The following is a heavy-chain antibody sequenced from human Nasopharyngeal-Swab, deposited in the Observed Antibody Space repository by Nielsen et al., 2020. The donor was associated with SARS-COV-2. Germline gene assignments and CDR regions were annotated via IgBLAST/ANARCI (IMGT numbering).Heavy chain of an antibody. J-gene: IGHJ3*02. D-gene: IGHD3-10*01. V-gene: IGHV3-30*18. CDR1: GFSFNNYG. Sequence: GGSLRLSCTASGFSFNNYGLHWVRQAPGKGLEWVAVISYEGSKKYYAESVEGRFTISRDYSKSTLYLQMNSLRPEDTAVYYCAKANVLFWFGQFKNDGFDIWGQGTMVTVSS. CDR2: ISYEGSKK. CDR3: AKANVLFWFGQFKNDGFDI.